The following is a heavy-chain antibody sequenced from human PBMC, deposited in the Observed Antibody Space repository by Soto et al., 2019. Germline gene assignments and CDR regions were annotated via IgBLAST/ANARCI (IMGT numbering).Heavy chain of an antibody. CDR3: ARHHGYDFWSGYLQYNWFDP. CDR1: GGSISSSSYY. D-gene: IGHD3-3*01. Sequence: QLQLQESGPGLVKPSETLSLTCTVSGGSISSSSYYWGWIRKPPGKGLEWIGSIYYSGSTYYNPSLKSRVTISVDTSKNQFSLNLSSVTAADTAVYYCARHHGYDFWSGYLQYNWFDPWGQGTLVTVSS. V-gene: IGHV4-39*01. J-gene: IGHJ5*02. CDR2: IYYSGST.